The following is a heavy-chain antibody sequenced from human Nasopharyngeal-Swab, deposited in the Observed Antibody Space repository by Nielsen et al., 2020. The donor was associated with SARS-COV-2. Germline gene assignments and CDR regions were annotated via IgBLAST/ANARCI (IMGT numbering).Heavy chain of an antibody. CDR3: AKEGSTEQLARPGDAFDI. V-gene: IGHV3-30*18. D-gene: IGHD6-6*01. CDR2: ISYDGSNK. J-gene: IGHJ3*02. Sequence: GGSLRLSCAASGFTFSSYGMHWVRQAPGKGLEWVAVISYDGSNKYYADSVKGRFTISRDNSKNTLYLQMNSPRAEDTAVYYCAKEGSTEQLARPGDAFDIWGQGTMVTVSS. CDR1: GFTFSSYG.